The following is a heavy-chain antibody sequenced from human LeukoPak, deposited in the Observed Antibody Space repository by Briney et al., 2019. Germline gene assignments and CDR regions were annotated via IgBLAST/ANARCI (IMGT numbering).Heavy chain of an antibody. D-gene: IGHD5-24*01. Sequence: PGGSLRLSCAASGFTFSTFGMNWVRQAPGEGPEWVSYISSGSDTIYYADSAKGRFTMSRDNAKNSLFLQMNSLRAEDTAVYYCARATRDGYDYWGQGTLVTVSS. J-gene: IGHJ4*02. V-gene: IGHV3-48*04. CDR1: GFTFSTFG. CDR2: ISSGSDTI. CDR3: ARATRDGYDY.